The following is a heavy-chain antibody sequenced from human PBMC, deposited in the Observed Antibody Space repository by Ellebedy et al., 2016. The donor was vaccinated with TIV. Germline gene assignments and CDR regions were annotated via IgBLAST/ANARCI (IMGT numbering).Heavy chain of an antibody. CDR3: ARARGAAARSFDL. CDR1: GYTFTSYD. D-gene: IGHD2-15*01. Sequence: AASVKVSCKASGYTFTSYDINWVRQATGQGLEWMGWMNPNSGNRGYAQKFQDRLTITRNTSINTAYLDLSSLRSEDTAVYYWARARGAAARSFDLWGQGTVVTVSS. J-gene: IGHJ3*01. CDR2: MNPNSGNR. V-gene: IGHV1-8*01.